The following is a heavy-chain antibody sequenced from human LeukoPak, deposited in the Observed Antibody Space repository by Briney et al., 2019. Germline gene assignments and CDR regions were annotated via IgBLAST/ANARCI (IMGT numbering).Heavy chain of an antibody. CDR3: ARVSVAGTPDRDYFDY. D-gene: IGHD6-19*01. Sequence: ASVKVSCKASGYTFTVYYMHWVRQAPGQGLEWTGCINPNSGGTNYAQKFQGRVTMTGDTSISTAYMELSRLRSDDTAVYYCARVSVAGTPDRDYFDYWGQGTLVTVSS. V-gene: IGHV1-2*02. CDR1: GYTFTVYY. CDR2: INPNSGGT. J-gene: IGHJ4*02.